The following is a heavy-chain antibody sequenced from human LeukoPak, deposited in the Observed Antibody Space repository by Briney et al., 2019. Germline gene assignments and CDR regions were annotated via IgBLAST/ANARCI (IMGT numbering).Heavy chain of an antibody. J-gene: IGHJ3*02. D-gene: IGHD7-27*01. Sequence: NPSEAPSLTCAVYGGSFSGYYWSWIRQPPGKGLEWIGEINHSGSTNYNPSLKSRVTISVDTSKNQFSLKLSSVTAADTAVYYCARQVRWGKISGAFDIWGQGTMVTVSS. CDR1: GGSFSGYY. CDR3: ARQVRWGKISGAFDI. V-gene: IGHV4-34*01. CDR2: INHSGST.